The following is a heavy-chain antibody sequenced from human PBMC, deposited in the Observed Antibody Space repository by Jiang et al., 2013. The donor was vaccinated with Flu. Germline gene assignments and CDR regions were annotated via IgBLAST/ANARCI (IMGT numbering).Heavy chain of an antibody. CDR1: GFSLNNDAVG. CDR3: AHSKTYPATYFDF. V-gene: IGHV2-5*01. J-gene: IGHJ4*02. Sequence: KPTQTLTLTCSFSGFSLNNDAVGVGWIRQPPGKPLEFVALVYWNDDKRFSPSLSGRLTITRDTSQNQVVLTLTDMDPVDTATYYCAHSKTYPATYFDFWGQGALIIVSS. D-gene: IGHD3-16*01. CDR2: VYWNDDK.